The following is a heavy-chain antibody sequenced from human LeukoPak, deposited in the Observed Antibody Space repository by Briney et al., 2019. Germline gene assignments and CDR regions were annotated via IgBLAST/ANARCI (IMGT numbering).Heavy chain of an antibody. J-gene: IGHJ3*02. V-gene: IGHV3-23*01. Sequence: GGSLRLSCAASGFTFSSYAMTWVRQAPGKGLEWVSAISGSGGSTYYADSVKGRFTISRGNSKNTLYLQMNSLRAEDTAVYYCAKSPAVDAAFDIWGQGTMVTVSS. CDR2: ISGSGGST. D-gene: IGHD4-23*01. CDR3: AKSPAVDAAFDI. CDR1: GFTFSSYA.